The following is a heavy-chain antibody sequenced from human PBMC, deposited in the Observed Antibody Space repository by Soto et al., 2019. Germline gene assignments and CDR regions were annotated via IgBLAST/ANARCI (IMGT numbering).Heavy chain of an antibody. CDR1: GFTFSSYG. V-gene: IGHV3-33*01. Sequence: GGSLRLSCAASGFTFSSYGMHWVRQAPGKGLEWVAVIWYDGSNKYYADSVKGRFTISRDNSKNTLYLQMNSLRAEDTAVYYCARDNIPFRWGFDYWGQGTLVTVSS. D-gene: IGHD2-21*01. CDR2: IWYDGSNK. CDR3: ARDNIPFRWGFDY. J-gene: IGHJ4*02.